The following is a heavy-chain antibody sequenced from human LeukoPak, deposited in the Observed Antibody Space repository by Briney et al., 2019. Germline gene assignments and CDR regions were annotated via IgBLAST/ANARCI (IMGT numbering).Heavy chain of an antibody. D-gene: IGHD3-22*01. V-gene: IGHV3-74*01. Sequence: GGSLRLSCAASGFTFSTYWMHWVRQAPGKGLGWVSRIKSVGSTNYADSVKGRFTISRDNAKNTVSLQMNRLRAEDTGVYYCARAPSEIGGYYPEYFRHWGQGTLVTVSS. CDR1: GFTFSTYW. CDR2: IKSVGST. J-gene: IGHJ1*01. CDR3: ARAPSEIGGYYPEYFRH.